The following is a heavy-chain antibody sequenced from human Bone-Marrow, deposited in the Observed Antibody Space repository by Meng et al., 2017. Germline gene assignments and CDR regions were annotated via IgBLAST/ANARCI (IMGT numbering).Heavy chain of an antibody. V-gene: IGHV3-9*01. D-gene: IGHD3-22*01. Sequence: GGSLRLSCAASGFTFDDYAMHWVRQAPGKGLEWVSGISWNSGSIGYADSVKGRFTISRDNAKNSLYLQMNSLRAEDTALYYCAKDIHEDYYDSSGYCLAFDYWGQGTLVTVSS. J-gene: IGHJ4*01. CDR3: AKDIHEDYYDSSGYCLAFDY. CDR1: GFTFDDYA. CDR2: ISWNSGSI.